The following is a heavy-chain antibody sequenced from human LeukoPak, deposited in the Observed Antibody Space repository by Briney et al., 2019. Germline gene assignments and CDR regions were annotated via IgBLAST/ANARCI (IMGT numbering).Heavy chain of an antibody. J-gene: IGHJ4*02. CDR2: IYYSWGM. D-gene: IGHD1-1*01. V-gene: IGHV4-38-2*01. CDR3: ARNVTAGFFDY. CDR1: GSSITSDYF. Sequence: SETLSLTCDVSGSSITSDYFWGWIRQPPGKGLEWIATIYYSWGMYFNPSLKSRVTISLYASKNQYSLKMTSLTAADTAIYYCARNVTAGFFDYWGQGILVTVSS.